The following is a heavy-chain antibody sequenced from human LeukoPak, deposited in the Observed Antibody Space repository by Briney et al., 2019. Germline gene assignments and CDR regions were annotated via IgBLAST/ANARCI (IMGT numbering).Heavy chain of an antibody. CDR2: IIPIFGTT. CDR3: ARDLYARAYCGGDCYSNNWFDP. V-gene: IGHV1-69*13. J-gene: IGHJ5*02. Sequence: GASVKVSCKASGGTFSSYAISWVRQAPGQGLEWMGGIIPIFGTTNYAQKFQGRVTITADESMSTAYMELSSLRSEDTAVYYCARDLYARAYCGGDCYSNNWFDPWGQGTLVTVSS. D-gene: IGHD2-21*02. CDR1: GGTFSSYA.